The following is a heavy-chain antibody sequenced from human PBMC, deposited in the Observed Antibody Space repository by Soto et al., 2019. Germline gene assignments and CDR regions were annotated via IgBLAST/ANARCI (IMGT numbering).Heavy chain of an antibody. V-gene: IGHV3-30*03. CDR2: ISYDGTYK. J-gene: IGHJ3*02. Sequence: GGSLRLSCAASGFTFSNYGMHWVRRAPGQGLEWVAVISYDGTYKNYADSVKGRFTISRDNAKNSLYLQMNSLRDEDTAVYYCARDRIVLMVYAYAHGAFDIWGQGTMVTVSS. CDR1: GFTFSNYG. D-gene: IGHD2-8*01. CDR3: ARDRIVLMVYAYAHGAFDI.